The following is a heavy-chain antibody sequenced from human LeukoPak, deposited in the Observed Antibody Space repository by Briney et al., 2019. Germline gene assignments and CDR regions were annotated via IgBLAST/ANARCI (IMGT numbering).Heavy chain of an antibody. J-gene: IGHJ5*02. D-gene: IGHD3-9*01. CDR3: FSQTEDGIRYFDWVRNTNWFDP. CDR1: GGSISSSSYY. CDR2: SYYSGST. V-gene: IGHV4-39*01. Sequence: PSETLSLTCTVSGGSISSSSYYWGWIRQPPGKGLKWIGRSYYSGSTYYNPSLKSRVTICVDTSKNQFSLKLSSVTAADTAVYYFFSQTEDGIRYFDWVRNTNWFDPWGQGTLVTVSS.